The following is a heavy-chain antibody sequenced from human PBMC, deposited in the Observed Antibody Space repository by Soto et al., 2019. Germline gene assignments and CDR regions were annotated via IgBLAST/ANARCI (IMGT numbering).Heavy chain of an antibody. Sequence: QVQLQESGPGLVKPSQTLSLTCTVSGGSISSGGYYWSWILQHPGKGLEWIGFIYYSGSTYYNPSLKSPVDLSVDTSKNQVFLRLSSVSAADTAVYYCARRKGGWFDPWGQGTLVTVSS. CDR1: GGSISSGGYY. CDR2: IYYSGST. D-gene: IGHD3-16*01. J-gene: IGHJ5*02. V-gene: IGHV4-31*01. CDR3: ARRKGGWFDP.